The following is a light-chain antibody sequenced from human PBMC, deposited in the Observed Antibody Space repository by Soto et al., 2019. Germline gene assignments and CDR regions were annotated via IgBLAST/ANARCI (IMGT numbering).Light chain of an antibody. J-gene: IGKJ2*01. V-gene: IGKV1-5*01. CDR1: QSISSW. CDR2: DAS. CDR3: QQYNSYSYT. Sequence: DIQKTQAPSTLSESVGDRVTITCRASQSISSWLAWYQQKPGKAPKLLIYDASSLESGVPSRFSGSGSGTEFTLTISSLQPDDFATYYCQQYNSYSYTFGQGTK.